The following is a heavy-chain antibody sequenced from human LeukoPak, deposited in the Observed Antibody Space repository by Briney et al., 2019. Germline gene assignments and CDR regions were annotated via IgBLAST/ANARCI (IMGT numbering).Heavy chain of an antibody. CDR2: ISGSGGST. D-gene: IGHD2-21*02. Sequence: GGSLRLSCAASGCTFSSYAMSWVRQAPGKGLEWVSAISGSGGSTYYADSVSGRFTTSRDNSTNTMSLQINSLRAEDTAVYYCAKDSYAYCGGDCSSNWFDPWGQGTLVTVSS. V-gene: IGHV3-23*01. CDR3: AKDSYAYCGGDCSSNWFDP. J-gene: IGHJ5*02. CDR1: GCTFSSYA.